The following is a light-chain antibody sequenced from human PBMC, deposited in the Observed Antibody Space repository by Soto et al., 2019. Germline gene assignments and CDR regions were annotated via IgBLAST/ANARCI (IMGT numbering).Light chain of an antibody. CDR3: KHNGASIT. CDR1: QNVNNNF. V-gene: IGKV3-20*01. CDR2: GVS. Sequence: VLTQSPRTLSLSPGERATLSCRASQNVNNNFVAWYQQKPGQAPSLLIYGVSDRAAVLPDRFSSGWSGTDFPLTISRLDPEYFAVYCCKHNGASITFGGGTKVDNK. J-gene: IGKJ4*01.